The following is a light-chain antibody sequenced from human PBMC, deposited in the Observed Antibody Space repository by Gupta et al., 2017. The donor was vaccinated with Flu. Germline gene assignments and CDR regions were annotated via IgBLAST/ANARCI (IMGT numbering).Light chain of an antibody. V-gene: IGKV3-15*01. J-gene: IGKJ5*01. CDR1: QSVSTY. CDR3: QQYNNWPLT. CDR2: GAS. Sequence: YPGERPTLSCRASQSVSTYLAWYQQKPGQAPRLLIYGASTRATGIPARFSGSGSGTEFTLTISSLQSEDFAVYYCQQYNNWPLTFGQGTRLEIK.